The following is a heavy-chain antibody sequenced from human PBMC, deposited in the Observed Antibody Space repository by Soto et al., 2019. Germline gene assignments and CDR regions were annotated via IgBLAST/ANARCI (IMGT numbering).Heavy chain of an antibody. CDR3: ARGPTIFGVIIVAEYYYGMDV. J-gene: IGHJ6*02. CDR2: ISGSGGSP. V-gene: IGHV3-23*01. Sequence: GSLRLSCVASGFIFSTSAMSWVRQAPGKGREWVSAISGSGGSPYYADSMKGRFTISRDNSKNTLYLEMNSLRAEDTAVYYCARGPTIFGVIIVAEYYYGMDVWGQGTTVTVSS. D-gene: IGHD3-3*01. CDR1: GFIFSTSA.